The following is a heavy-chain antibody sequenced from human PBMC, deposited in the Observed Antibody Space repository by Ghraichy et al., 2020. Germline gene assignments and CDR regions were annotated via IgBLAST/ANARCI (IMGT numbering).Heavy chain of an antibody. CDR3: ARGLGYCSGGSCYSDDAFDI. J-gene: IGHJ3*02. D-gene: IGHD2-15*01. CDR1: GFTFSSYG. CDR2: IWYDGSNK. Sequence: LSLTCAASGFTFSSYGMHWVRQAPGKGLEWVAVIWYDGSNKYYADSVKGRFTISRDNSKNTLYLQMNSLRAEDTAVYYCARGLGYCSGGSCYSDDAFDIWGQGTMVTVSS. V-gene: IGHV3-33*01.